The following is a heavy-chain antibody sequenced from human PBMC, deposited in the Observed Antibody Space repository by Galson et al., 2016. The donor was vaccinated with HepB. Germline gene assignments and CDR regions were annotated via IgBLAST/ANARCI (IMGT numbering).Heavy chain of an antibody. CDR1: GITLRGYA. D-gene: IGHD3-22*01. V-gene: IGHV3-21*01. J-gene: IGHJ3*01. Sequence: SLRLSCAASGITLRGYAMNWVRQAPGKGLDWVSCISRGGTYTYYADSVKARFTVSRDNAKNSLYLQMNNLRAEDTALYYCASERLDSSGYSYPDAFDVWGLATMVTVSS. CDR3: ASERLDSSGYSYPDAFDV. CDR2: ISRGGTYT.